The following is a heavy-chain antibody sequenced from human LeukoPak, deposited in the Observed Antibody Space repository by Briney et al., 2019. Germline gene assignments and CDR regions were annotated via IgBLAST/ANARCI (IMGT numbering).Heavy chain of an antibody. J-gene: IGHJ4*02. D-gene: IGHD5-24*01. V-gene: IGHV4-59*08. CDR1: GGSITSYY. CDR2: VYYSGST. CDR3: ARSGRDGYNSAYFDF. Sequence: PSETLSLTCTVSGGSITSYYWNWIRQPPGKGLEWIAYVYYSGSTNYNPSLKSRVTISVDTSRNQFSLKLSSVTAADTAVYYCARSGRDGYNSAYFDFWGQGTLVTVSS.